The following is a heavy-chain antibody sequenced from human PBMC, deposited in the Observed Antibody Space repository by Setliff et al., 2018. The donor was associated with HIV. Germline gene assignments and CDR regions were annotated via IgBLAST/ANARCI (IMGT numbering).Heavy chain of an antibody. CDR2: IYTGGRT. D-gene: IGHD3-10*01. CDR3: ARGRFHRLHRPYSGSGSLGIQYFDY. J-gene: IGHJ4*02. CDR1: GGSISSGSYY. Sequence: KPSETLSLTCTVSGGSISSGSYYWNWIRQPAGKGLEWVGRIYTGGRTNYNPSLKSRVTISVDTSKSQFSLRLNSVTATDTALYYCARGRFHRLHRPYSGSGSLGIQYFDYWGQGTLVTVSS. V-gene: IGHV4-61*02.